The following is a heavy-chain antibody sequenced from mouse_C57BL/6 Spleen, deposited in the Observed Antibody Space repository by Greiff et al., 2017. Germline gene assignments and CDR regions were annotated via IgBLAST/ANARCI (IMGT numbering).Heavy chain of an antibody. CDR1: GFTFSDYY. CDR2: INYDGSST. V-gene: IGHV5-16*01. CDR3: ARDEGYGSSSFDY. Sequence: EVMLVESEGGLVQPGSSMKLSCTASGFTFSDYYMAWVRQVPEKGLEWVANINYDGSSTYYLDSLKSRFIISRDKAKNILYLQMSSLKSEDTATYYCARDEGYGSSSFDYWGQGPTLTVSS. D-gene: IGHD1-1*01. J-gene: IGHJ2*01.